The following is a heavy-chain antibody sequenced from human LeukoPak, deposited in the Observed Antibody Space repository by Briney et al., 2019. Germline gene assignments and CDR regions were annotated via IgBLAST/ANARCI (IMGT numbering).Heavy chain of an antibody. Sequence: SVKVSCKASGGTFSSYAISWVRQAPGQGLEWMGRIIPILGIANYAQKFQGRVTITADKSTSTAYMELSSLRSEDTAVYYRARTEWELRDAFDIWGQGTMVTVSS. CDR1: GGTFSSYA. J-gene: IGHJ3*02. CDR2: IIPILGIA. CDR3: ARTEWELRDAFDI. V-gene: IGHV1-69*04. D-gene: IGHD1-26*01.